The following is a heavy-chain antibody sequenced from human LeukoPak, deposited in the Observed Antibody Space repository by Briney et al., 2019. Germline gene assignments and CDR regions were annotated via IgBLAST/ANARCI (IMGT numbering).Heavy chain of an antibody. Sequence: GASVKVSCKASGYTFTSYGISWVRQAPGQGLEWMGWISGYNGDTNYAQKLQGRVTMTTDTSTSTAYMELSSLRSEDTAVYYCARDVRDIVVVPAATNYYYYYGMDVWGQGTTVTVSS. CDR2: ISGYNGDT. CDR3: ARDVRDIVVVPAATNYYYYYGMDV. V-gene: IGHV1-18*01. D-gene: IGHD2-2*01. J-gene: IGHJ6*02. CDR1: GYTFTSYG.